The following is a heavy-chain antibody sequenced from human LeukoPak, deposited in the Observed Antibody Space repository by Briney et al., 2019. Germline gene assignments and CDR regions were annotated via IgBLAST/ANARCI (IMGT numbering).Heavy chain of an antibody. Sequence: ASVKVSCKASGYTFTSYGISWVRQAPGQGVEWRGWISAYNGNTNYAQKLQGRVTMTRDTSITTAYMELSRLRSDDTAVYYCARSPDILTGENFDYWGQGTLVTVSS. J-gene: IGHJ4*02. CDR1: GYTFTSYG. CDR2: ISAYNGNT. D-gene: IGHD3-9*01. CDR3: ARSPDILTGENFDY. V-gene: IGHV1-18*01.